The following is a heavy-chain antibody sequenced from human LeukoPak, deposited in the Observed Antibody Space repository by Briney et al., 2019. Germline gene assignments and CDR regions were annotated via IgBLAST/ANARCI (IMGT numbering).Heavy chain of an antibody. V-gene: IGHV4-4*07. CDR1: GGSISSYY. Sequence: SETLSLTSTASGGSISSYYWSWIRQPAGKGLEWIGRIYTSGSTNYNPSLKSRLTMSVDTSKNQFSLKLSSVTAADTAVYYCARDLETTDYYYYMDVWGKGTTVTVSS. D-gene: IGHD4-17*01. CDR3: ARDLETTDYYYYMDV. CDR2: IYTSGST. J-gene: IGHJ6*03.